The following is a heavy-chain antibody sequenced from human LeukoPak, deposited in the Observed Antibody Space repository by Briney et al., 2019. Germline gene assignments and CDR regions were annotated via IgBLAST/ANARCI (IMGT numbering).Heavy chain of an antibody. Sequence: GGSLRLSCAASGFKFSDYGMSWVRQAPGKGLEWVSGINWNADSTGYADSAKGRFTISKDNAKNSLFLQMDSLRAEDTAMYYCARAILSDPKYYGMDVWGQGTTVTASS. J-gene: IGHJ6*02. V-gene: IGHV3-20*04. CDR3: ARAILSDPKYYGMDV. CDR2: INWNADST. CDR1: GFKFSDYG. D-gene: IGHD3-9*01.